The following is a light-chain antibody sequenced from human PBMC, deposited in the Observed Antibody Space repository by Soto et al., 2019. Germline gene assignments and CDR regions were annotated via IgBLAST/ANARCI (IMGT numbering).Light chain of an antibody. CDR2: EDD. J-gene: IGLJ2*01. V-gene: IGLV6-57*04. CDR3: QSYDTNTVL. CDR1: SGSIGSNS. Sequence: NFMLTQPHSVSESPGKTVTISCTRSSGSIGSNSVQWYQQRPGSAPTTVIYEDDQRPSGVPNRFSGSIDSSSNSASLTISGLQTEDEADYSCQSYDTNTVLFGGGTQLTVL.